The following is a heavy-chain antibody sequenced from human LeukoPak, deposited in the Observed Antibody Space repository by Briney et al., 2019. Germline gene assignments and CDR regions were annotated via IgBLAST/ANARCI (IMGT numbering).Heavy chain of an antibody. D-gene: IGHD2-15*01. Sequence: ASVKVSCKASGGTFSSYAISWVRQAPGQGLEWMGRIIPIFGIANYAQKFQGRVTITADKSTSTAYMELNSLRSEDTAVYYCAREINTILVVVAPGWFDPWGQGTLVTVSS. V-gene: IGHV1-69*04. J-gene: IGHJ5*02. CDR3: AREINTILVVVAPGWFDP. CDR2: IIPIFGIA. CDR1: GGTFSSYA.